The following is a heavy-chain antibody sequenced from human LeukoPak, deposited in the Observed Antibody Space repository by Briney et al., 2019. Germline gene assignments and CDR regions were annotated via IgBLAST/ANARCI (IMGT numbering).Heavy chain of an antibody. J-gene: IGHJ4*02. Sequence: GGSLRLSCAASGFTLSTYWMSWVRQAPGKGLEWVANIEGDGSDKNYRDSVKGRFSIPRDSAKNSLYLQMNSLTAEDTGVYYCARESTRASPGYWGQGTLVTVSS. CDR3: ARESTRASPGY. CDR1: GFTLSTYW. D-gene: IGHD5/OR15-5a*01. CDR2: IEGDGSDK. V-gene: IGHV3-7*01.